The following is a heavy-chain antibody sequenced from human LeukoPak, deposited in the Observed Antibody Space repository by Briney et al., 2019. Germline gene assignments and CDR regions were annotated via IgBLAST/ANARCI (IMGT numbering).Heavy chain of an antibody. V-gene: IGHV4-34*01. CDR3: ARQISGSYFDY. Sequence: SETLSLTCAVYGGSFSGYYWSWIRQPPGKGLEWIGEINHSGSTNYNPSLKSRVTISVDTSKNQFSLKLSSVTAADTAVYYCARQISGSYFDYWGQGTLVTVSS. CDR2: INHSGST. J-gene: IGHJ4*02. CDR1: GGSFSGYY. D-gene: IGHD1-26*01.